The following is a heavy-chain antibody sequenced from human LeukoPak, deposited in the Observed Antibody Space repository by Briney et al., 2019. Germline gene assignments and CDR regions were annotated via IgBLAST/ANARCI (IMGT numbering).Heavy chain of an antibody. D-gene: IGHD6-19*01. CDR2: IYTSGST. CDR1: GGSISSYY. V-gene: IGHV4-4*07. Sequence: SETLSLTCTVSGGSISSYYWSWIRQPAGKGLEWIGRIYTSGSTNYNPSLKSRVTMSVDTSKNQFSLKLSSVTAADTAVYYCARDLEVQDGSGWYSDYWGQGTLVTVSS. J-gene: IGHJ4*02. CDR3: ARDLEVQDGSGWYSDY.